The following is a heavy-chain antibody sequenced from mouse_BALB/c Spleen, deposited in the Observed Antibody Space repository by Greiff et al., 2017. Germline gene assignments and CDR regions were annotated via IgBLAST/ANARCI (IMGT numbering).Heavy chain of an antibody. Sequence: QVQLKQSGAELAKPGASVKMSCKASGYTFTSYWMHWVKQRPGQGLEWIGYINPSTGYTEYNQKFKDKATLTADKSSSTAYMQLSSLTSEDSAVYYCARRGYYGKGYFDYWGQGTTLTVSS. CDR1: GYTFTSYW. J-gene: IGHJ2*01. CDR2: INPSTGYT. V-gene: IGHV1-7*01. D-gene: IGHD2-1*01. CDR3: ARRGYYGKGYFDY.